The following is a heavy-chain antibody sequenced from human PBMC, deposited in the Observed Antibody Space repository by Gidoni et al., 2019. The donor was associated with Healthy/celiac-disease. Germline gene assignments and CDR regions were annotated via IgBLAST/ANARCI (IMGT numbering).Heavy chain of an antibody. CDR1: GFTFSSYS. CDR2: ISSSSSYI. J-gene: IGHJ4*02. Sequence: EVPLVESGGGLVKLGGSLRLSCAASGFTFSSYSMNWVRQAPGKGLEWVSSISSSSSYIYYADSVKGRFTISRDNAKNSLYLQMNSLRAEDTAVYYCAREGLDTVTNDYWGQGTLVTVSS. V-gene: IGHV3-21*01. CDR3: AREGLDTVTNDY. D-gene: IGHD4-17*01.